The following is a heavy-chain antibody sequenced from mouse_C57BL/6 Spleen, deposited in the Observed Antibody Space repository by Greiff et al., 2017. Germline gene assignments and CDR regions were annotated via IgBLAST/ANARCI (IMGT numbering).Heavy chain of an antibody. D-gene: IGHD2-4*01. J-gene: IGHJ2*01. V-gene: IGHV3-6*01. CDR2: ISYDGSN. CDR3: ARGVYYDYEGYYFDY. CDR1: GYSITSGYY. Sequence: DVQLQESGPGLVKPSQSLSLTCSVTGYSITSGYYWNWIRQFPGNKLEWMGYISYDGSNNYNPSLKNRISITRDTSKNQFFLKLNSVTTEDTATYYCARGVYYDYEGYYFDYWGQGTTLTVSS.